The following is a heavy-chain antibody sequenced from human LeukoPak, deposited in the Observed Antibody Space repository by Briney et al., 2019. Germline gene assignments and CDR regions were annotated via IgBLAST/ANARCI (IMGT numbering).Heavy chain of an antibody. CDR3: TRPGLYDFWSGYGDYYYYYYMDV. D-gene: IGHD3-3*01. J-gene: IGHJ6*03. Sequence: PVGSLKLSCAASGFTFSGSATHWVRQASGKGLEWVGRIRSKANSYATAYAASVKGRSTISRDDSKNTAYLQMNSLKTEDTAVYYCTRPGLYDFWSGYGDYYYYYYMDVWGKGTTVTVSS. CDR1: GFTFSGSA. V-gene: IGHV3-73*01. CDR2: IRSKANSYAT.